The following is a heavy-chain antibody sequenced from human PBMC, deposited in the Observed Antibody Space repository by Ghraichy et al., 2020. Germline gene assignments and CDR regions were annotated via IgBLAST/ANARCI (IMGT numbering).Heavy chain of an antibody. CDR2: IHYTGMT. D-gene: IGHD3-22*01. CDR1: GGSISTYY. CDR3: ARHSSAYHYEDFDY. J-gene: IGHJ4*02. V-gene: IGHV4-59*01. Sequence: SETLSLTCSVSGGSISTYYWSWIRQPPGQRPEWIGYIHYTGMTNQNPSLRSRVTISVDSAKNQFSLKLTSVTAEDTAVYYCARHSSAYHYEDFDYWGQGTLVTVSS.